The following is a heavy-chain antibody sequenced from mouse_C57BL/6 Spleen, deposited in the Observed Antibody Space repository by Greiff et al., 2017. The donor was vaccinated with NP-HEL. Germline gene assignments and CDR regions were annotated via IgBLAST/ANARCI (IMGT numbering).Heavy chain of an antibody. Sequence: VQLQQSGAELVRPGALVKLSCTASGFNIKDDYMHWVKQRPEQGLEWIGWIDPENGDTEYASKFQGKATITADTSSNTAYLQLSSLTSEDTAVYYCTTGTYYFDYWGQGTTLTVSS. V-gene: IGHV14-4*01. CDR2: IDPENGDT. CDR3: TTGTYYFDY. D-gene: IGHD3-3*01. J-gene: IGHJ2*01. CDR1: GFNIKDDY.